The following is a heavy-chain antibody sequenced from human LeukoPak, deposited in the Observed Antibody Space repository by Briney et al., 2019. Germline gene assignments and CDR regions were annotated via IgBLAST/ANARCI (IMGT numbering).Heavy chain of an antibody. CDR1: GYTFTSYD. J-gene: IGHJ4*02. Sequence: ASVNVSCKTSGYTFTSYDMNRVRQAAGQGLEWMGWTSPNTGYIYYARKFQGRMTMATNTATRTVYMELSSLRSEDTAVYYCATSRYCSNGVCPFDYWGQGTLVTVSS. V-gene: IGHV1-8*01. CDR2: TSPNTGYI. D-gene: IGHD2-8*01. CDR3: ATSRYCSNGVCPFDY.